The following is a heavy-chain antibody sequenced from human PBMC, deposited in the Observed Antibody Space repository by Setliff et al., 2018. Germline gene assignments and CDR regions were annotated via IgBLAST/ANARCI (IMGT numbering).Heavy chain of an antibody. Sequence: GGSLSLSCAASGFTVSTYGINWVRQAPGKGLEWVAFIRYDGTNKYYSDSGKGRFTISRDNSKNTMYLQMDSLRIEDTAMYHCAKPCGRGPNDAFDAWGQGTMVTVSS. CDR3: AKPCGRGPNDAFDA. V-gene: IGHV3-30*02. J-gene: IGHJ3*01. CDR1: GFTVSTYG. CDR2: IRYDGTNK.